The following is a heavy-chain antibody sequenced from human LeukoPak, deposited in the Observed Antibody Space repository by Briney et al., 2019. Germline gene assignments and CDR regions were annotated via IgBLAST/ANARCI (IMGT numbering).Heavy chain of an antibody. CDR1: GGSFSGYY. V-gene: IGHV4-34*01. CDR2: INHSGST. J-gene: IGHJ5*01. CDR3: AREPYSANWFDS. Sequence: SETLSLTCAVYGGSFSGYYWSWIRQPPGKGLEWIGEINHSGSTNYNPSLKSRVTISVDTSKNQFSLKLSSVTAADTAVYYCAREPYSANWFDSWGQGTLVTVSS. D-gene: IGHD4-11*01.